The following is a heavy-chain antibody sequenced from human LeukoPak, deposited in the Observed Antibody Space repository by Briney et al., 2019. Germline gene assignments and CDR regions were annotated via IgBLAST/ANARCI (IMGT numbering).Heavy chain of an antibody. CDR3: AKEMGGQGRLLRYFDFLDYYYMDV. CDR2: ISGSGTNT. CDR1: GFTFSSYA. J-gene: IGHJ6*03. D-gene: IGHD3-9*01. Sequence: GGSLRLSCAASGFTFSSYAMSWVRQAPGKGLEWVSVISGSGTNTYYADSVKGRFTISRDNAKNSLYLQMNSLRAEDTAVYYCAKEMGGQGRLLRYFDFLDYYYMDVWGKGTTVTISS. V-gene: IGHV3-23*01.